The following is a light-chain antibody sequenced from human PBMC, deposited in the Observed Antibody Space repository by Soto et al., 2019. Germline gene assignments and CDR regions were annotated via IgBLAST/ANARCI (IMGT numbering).Light chain of an antibody. CDR2: DAS. CDR3: QQYNSYSTWT. CDR1: RSISSW. V-gene: IGKV1-5*01. J-gene: IGKJ1*01. Sequence: DIQMTQSPSTLSASVGDRVTITCRASRSISSWLAWYQQKPGKAPKLLIYDASSLESGVPSRFSGSGSGTEFTLTISSLQPDDFATYYGQQYNSYSTWTFGQGTKVEIK.